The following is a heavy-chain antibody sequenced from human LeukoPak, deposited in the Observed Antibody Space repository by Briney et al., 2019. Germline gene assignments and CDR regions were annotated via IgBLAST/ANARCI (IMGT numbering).Heavy chain of an antibody. CDR3: ARHGFYGDSARRKFDP. V-gene: IGHV4-34*01. CDR2: ISHSGYT. D-gene: IGHD4-17*01. Sequence: SETLSLTCTVYNGSFSGYYWSWIRQPPGTGLEWIGEISHSGYTNLNPSLKSRLTISLDTSKNHFSLRLPSLTAADTAVYYCARHGFYGDSARRKFDPWGQGTLVTVSS. J-gene: IGHJ5*02. CDR1: NGSFSGYY.